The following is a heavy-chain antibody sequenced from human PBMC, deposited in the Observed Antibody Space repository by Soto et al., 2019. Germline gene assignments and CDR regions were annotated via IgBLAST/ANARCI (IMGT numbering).Heavy chain of an antibody. J-gene: IGHJ6*02. CDR1: GFIFSDYT. V-gene: IGHV3-48*02. CDR3: ARDHGGSTWFVGVYYFFGMDV. CDR2: ISSSGDAI. Sequence: EVQLVESGGDLVQPGGSLRLSCAASGFIFSDYTMTWVGQAPGWGLEFVSHISSSGDAIYYAESVKGRFTVSRDNAKNSLYLQMNSLRDDDTAVYFCARDHGGSTWFVGVYYFFGMDVWGQGTAVTVSS. D-gene: IGHD6-13*01.